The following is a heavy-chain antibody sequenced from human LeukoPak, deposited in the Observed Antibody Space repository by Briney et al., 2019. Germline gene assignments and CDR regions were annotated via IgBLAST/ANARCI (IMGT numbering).Heavy chain of an antibody. CDR3: ARDAARYYYYYMDV. CDR1: GFTFSSYA. V-gene: IGHV3-30*04. CDR2: ISYDGSNK. Sequence: GGSLRLSCADSGFTFSSYAMHWVRQAPGKGLEWVAVISYDGSNKYYADSVKGRFTISRDNSKNTLYLQMNSLRAEDTAVYYCARDAARYYYYYMDVWGKGTTVTVSS. D-gene: IGHD6-25*01. J-gene: IGHJ6*03.